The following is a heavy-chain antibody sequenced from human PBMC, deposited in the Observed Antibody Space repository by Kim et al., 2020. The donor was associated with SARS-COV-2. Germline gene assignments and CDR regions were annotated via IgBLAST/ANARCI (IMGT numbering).Heavy chain of an antibody. CDR2: IYCGNGNT. Sequence: ASVKVSCKTSGHFFTRDSIHWVRQAPGQGLEWMGGIYCGNGNTIYSQKFQGGVTFTTDTSASTAYMELSFLRSEDSAVYYCLGGFYFDYWGQGTLVTVSS. V-gene: IGHV1-3*01. J-gene: IGHJ4*02. D-gene: IGHD3-16*01. CDR1: GHFFTRDS. CDR3: LGGFYFDY.